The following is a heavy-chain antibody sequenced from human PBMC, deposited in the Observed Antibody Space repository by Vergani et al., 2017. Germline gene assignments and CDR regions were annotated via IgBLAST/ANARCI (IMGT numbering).Heavy chain of an antibody. J-gene: IGHJ4*02. D-gene: IGHD3-10*01. CDR3: ARQNPYGSAHVDF. Sequence: QVDLQESGPGLVKSSETLSPNCAVSGYSAGSGYYWGWIRQPPGRWLEWIGCVHRNGNTYYTSSLRSRATISRDTSKNQFSLRLTSVTAADTAVYYCARQNPYGSAHVDFWGRGVLVTVSA. CDR1: GYSAGSGYY. V-gene: IGHV4-38-2*01. CDR2: VHRNGNT.